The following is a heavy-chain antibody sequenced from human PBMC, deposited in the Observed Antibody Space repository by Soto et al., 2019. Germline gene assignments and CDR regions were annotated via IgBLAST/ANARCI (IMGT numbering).Heavy chain of an antibody. V-gene: IGHV3-53*04. CDR3: ARGYSSGWYRY. CDR1: GFTVSSNY. CDR2: IYSGGST. Sequence: EVQLVESGGGLVQPGGSLRLSCAASGFTVSSNYMSWVRQAPGKGLEWVSVIYSGGSTYYADSVKGRFTISRHNSKNALYLQMNSLRAEDTAVYYCARGYSSGWYRYWGQGTLVTVSS. D-gene: IGHD6-19*01. J-gene: IGHJ4*02.